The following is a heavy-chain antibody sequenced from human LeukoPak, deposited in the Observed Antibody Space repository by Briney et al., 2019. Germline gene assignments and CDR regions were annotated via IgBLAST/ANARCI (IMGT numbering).Heavy chain of an antibody. CDR1: GFTFSGYA. D-gene: IGHD5-18*01. CDR3: ARANVDTAMAFDY. J-gene: IGHJ4*02. V-gene: IGHV3-23*01. Sequence: GGSLRLSCAASGFTFSGYAMGWVRQAPGKGLEWVSSISVSGGTTYDADSVKGRFTISRDNSKNTLYLQTNSLRAEDTAVYYCARANVDTAMAFDYWGQGTLVTVSS. CDR2: ISVSGGTT.